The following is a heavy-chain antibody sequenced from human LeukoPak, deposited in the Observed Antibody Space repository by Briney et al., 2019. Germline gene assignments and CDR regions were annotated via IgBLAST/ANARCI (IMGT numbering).Heavy chain of an antibody. CDR3: ARDRSNSWSKDY. J-gene: IGHJ4*02. Sequence: GGSLRLSCAASGFTFSSYGMSWVRQAPGKGLEWVSAISGSGSSTYYAASVKGRFTISRDNSKNTLYLQMNSLRADDTAVYYCARDRSNSWSKDYWGQGTLVTVSS. CDR1: GFTFSSYG. V-gene: IGHV3-23*01. D-gene: IGHD6-13*01. CDR2: ISGSGSST.